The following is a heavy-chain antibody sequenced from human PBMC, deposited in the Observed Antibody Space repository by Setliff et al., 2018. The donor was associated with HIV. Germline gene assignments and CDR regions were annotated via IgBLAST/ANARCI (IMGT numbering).Heavy chain of an antibody. CDR2: MYYSGTT. CDR3: GRAPDY. Sequence: SETLSLTCTVSGDPISSGSYYWGWIRQPPGKGLEWIGSMYYSGTTYYNPSLKSRVTISADTSKTQFSLKLNSVTAADTAVYYCGRAPDYWGQGTLVTVSS. CDR1: GDPISSGSYY. J-gene: IGHJ4*02. V-gene: IGHV4-39*01.